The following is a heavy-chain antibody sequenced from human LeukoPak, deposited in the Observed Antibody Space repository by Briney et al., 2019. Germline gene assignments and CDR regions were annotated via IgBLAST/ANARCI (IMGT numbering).Heavy chain of an antibody. CDR2: ISDSGGST. J-gene: IGHJ3*02. CDR1: GFTFSTYA. D-gene: IGHD2-15*01. Sequence: GGSLRLSCAASGFTFSTYAMSWVRQAPGKGLEWVSTISDSGGSTYYADSVKGRFTISRDNSKNTLYLQMNSLRAEDTAVYYCTPKPPVVVAATSHDAFDIWGQGTMVTVSS. CDR3: TPKPPVVVAATSHDAFDI. V-gene: IGHV3-23*01.